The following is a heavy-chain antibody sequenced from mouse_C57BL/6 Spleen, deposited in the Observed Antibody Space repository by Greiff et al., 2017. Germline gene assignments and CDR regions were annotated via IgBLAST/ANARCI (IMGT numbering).Heavy chain of an antibody. CDR2: IYPSDSGT. D-gene: IGHD1-1*01. Sequence: VQLQQPGAKLVRPGSSVKLSCKASGYTFTSYWMDWVKQRPGQGLEWIGNIYPSDSGTHYNQKFKDKATLTVDKSSSTAYMQLSSLTSEDSAVYYCARGFTTVVAPAYWGQGTLVTVSA. J-gene: IGHJ3*01. V-gene: IGHV1-61*01. CDR3: ARGFTTVVAPAY. CDR1: GYTFTSYW.